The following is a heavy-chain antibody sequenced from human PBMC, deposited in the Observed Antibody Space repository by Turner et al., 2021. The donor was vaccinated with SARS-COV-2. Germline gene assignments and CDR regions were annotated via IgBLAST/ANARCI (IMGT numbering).Heavy chain of an antibody. CDR1: GFTFSNYD. Sequence: EVQLLESGGGLVQPGGSLRLSCAASGFTFSNYDMNWVRQAPGKGLEWVSAISRSGAYIYYVDSAKGRFTISRDDSKNTLYLQMDSLRAEDTAVYYCAKEPQYSSSWGAFDIWGRGTMVTVSS. CDR2: ISRSGAYI. CDR3: AKEPQYSSSWGAFDI. D-gene: IGHD6-13*01. V-gene: IGHV3-23*01. J-gene: IGHJ3*02.